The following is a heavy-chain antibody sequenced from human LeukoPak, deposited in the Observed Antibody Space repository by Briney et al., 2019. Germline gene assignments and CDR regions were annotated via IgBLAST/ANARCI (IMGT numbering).Heavy chain of an antibody. J-gene: IGHJ4*02. CDR2: ISSSSSYI. V-gene: IGHV3-21*01. Sequence: GGSLRLSCAASGFTISSYSRKWVRQAPGQGLEWWTTISSSSSYIYYTDSVKGRFTICRDNDKTSLYLQMNSMGAEDTAVYHCARAGYDILTRYYPGYWGQGTLVTVSS. CDR1: GFTISSYS. D-gene: IGHD3-9*01. CDR3: ARAGYDILTRYYPGY.